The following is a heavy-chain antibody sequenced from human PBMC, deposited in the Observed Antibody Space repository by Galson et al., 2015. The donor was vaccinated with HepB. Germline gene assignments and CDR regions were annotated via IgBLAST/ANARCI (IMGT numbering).Heavy chain of an antibody. CDR2: IIPILGIA. CDR1: GGTFSSYA. V-gene: IGHV1-69*04. CDR3: ARDIVGYDFWSGYYGAFDI. J-gene: IGHJ3*02. D-gene: IGHD3-3*01. Sequence: SCKASGGTFSSYAISWVRQAPGQGLEWMGRIIPILGIANYAQKFQGRVTITADKSTSTAYMELSSLRSEDTAVYYCARDIVGYDFWSGYYGAFDIWGQGTMVTVSS.